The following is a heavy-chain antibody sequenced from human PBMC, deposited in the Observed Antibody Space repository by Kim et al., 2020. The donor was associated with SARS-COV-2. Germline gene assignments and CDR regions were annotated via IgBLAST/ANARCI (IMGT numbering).Heavy chain of an antibody. J-gene: IGHJ4*02. V-gene: IGHV3-30-3*01. Sequence: SNKYYADSVKGRFTISRDNSKNTLYLQMNSLRAEDTAVYYCASKGSSWYIWGQGTLVTVSS. CDR2: SNK. D-gene: IGHD6-13*01. CDR3: ASKGSSWYI.